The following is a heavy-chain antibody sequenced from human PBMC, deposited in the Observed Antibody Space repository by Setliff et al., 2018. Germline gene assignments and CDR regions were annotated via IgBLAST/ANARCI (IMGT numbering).Heavy chain of an antibody. CDR1: GGSISSGDYY. Sequence: SETLSLTCTVSGGSISSGDYYWSRIRQPPGKGLEWIGYIYYSGSTYYNPSLRSRVTISLDTSKNQFSPKLTSVTAADTAVYYCAGGRRYDYGWDFDYWGQGTLVTVSS. J-gene: IGHJ4*02. D-gene: IGHD4-17*01. V-gene: IGHV4-30-4*08. CDR2: IYYSGST. CDR3: AGGRRYDYGWDFDY.